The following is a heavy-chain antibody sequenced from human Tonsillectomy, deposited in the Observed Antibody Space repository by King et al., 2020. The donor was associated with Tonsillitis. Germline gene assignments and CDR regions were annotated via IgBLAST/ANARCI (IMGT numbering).Heavy chain of an antibody. J-gene: IGHJ4*02. CDR2: INHSGST. V-gene: IGHV4-34*01. CDR3: ARGVLGDSPHIDY. CDR1: GGSFSGYY. Sequence: VQLQQWGAGLLKPSETLSLTCAVYGGSFSGYYWSWIRQPPGKGLEWIGEINHSGSTNYNPSLKSRVTISVDTSKNQFSLKLSSVTAADTAVYYCARGVLGDSPHIDYWGQGTLVTVSS. D-gene: IGHD2-21*02.